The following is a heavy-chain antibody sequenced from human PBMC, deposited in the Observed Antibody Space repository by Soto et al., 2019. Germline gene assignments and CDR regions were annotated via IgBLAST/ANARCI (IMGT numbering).Heavy chain of an antibody. J-gene: IGHJ3*02. Sequence: ASVKVSCKASGYTFTGYYMHWVRQAPGQGLEWMGWINPNSGGTNYAQKFQGWVTMTRDTSISTAYMELSRLRSDDTAVYYCARARHADYGDYDGAFDIWTQGTMVTVSS. D-gene: IGHD4-17*01. V-gene: IGHV1-2*04. CDR1: GYTFTGYY. CDR2: INPNSGGT. CDR3: ARARHADYGDYDGAFDI.